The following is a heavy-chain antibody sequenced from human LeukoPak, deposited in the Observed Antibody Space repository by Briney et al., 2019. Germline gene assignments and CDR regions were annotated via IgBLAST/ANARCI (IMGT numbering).Heavy chain of an antibody. Sequence: SETLSLTCTVSGGSISSYYWSWIRQPPGKGLEWIGYIYYSGSTTYNPSLKSRVTMSIDTSKNQFSLKLSFVTAADTAVYYCARDSGTTGEVKFDPWGQGTLVTVSS. D-gene: IGHD3-10*01. V-gene: IGHV4-59*12. CDR1: GGSISSYY. CDR2: IYYSGST. CDR3: ARDSGTTGEVKFDP. J-gene: IGHJ5*02.